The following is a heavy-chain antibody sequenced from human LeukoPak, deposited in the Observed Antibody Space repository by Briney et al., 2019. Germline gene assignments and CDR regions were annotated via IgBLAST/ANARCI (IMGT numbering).Heavy chain of an antibody. J-gene: IGHJ3*02. CDR1: GGSFSGYY. V-gene: IGHV4-34*01. CDR3: AIYGDYALPI. D-gene: IGHD4-17*01. CDR2: INHSGST. Sequence: PPETLSLTCIVYGGSFSGYYWSWIRQPPGKGLEWIGEINHSGSTNYNPSLKSRVTISLDTSRNQFSLNLSSVTAADTAVYYCAIYGDYALPIWGQGTMVTVSS.